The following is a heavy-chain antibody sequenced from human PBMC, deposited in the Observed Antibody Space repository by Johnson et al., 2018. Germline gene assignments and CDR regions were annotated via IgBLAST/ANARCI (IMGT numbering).Heavy chain of an antibody. CDR2: ISYDGSNK. CDR3: SKDWVYAMVHYYYYMDV. CDR1: GFTFSSYG. Sequence: VQLVESGGGVVQPGRSLRLSCAASGFTFSSYGMHGVRQAPGKGLEWVAVISYDGSNKYYADSVKGRFTISRDNSKNTLYPQMNSLRAEDKAVYYWSKDWVYAMVHYYYYMDVWGKGTTVTVSS. J-gene: IGHJ6*03. D-gene: IGHD2-8*01. V-gene: IGHV3-30*18.